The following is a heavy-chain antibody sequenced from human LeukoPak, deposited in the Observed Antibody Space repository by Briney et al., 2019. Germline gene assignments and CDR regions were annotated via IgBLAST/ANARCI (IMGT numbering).Heavy chain of an antibody. D-gene: IGHD2-2*02. CDR2: ISYDGRNN. Sequence: GGSLRLSCAASGFTFSSYVMHWVRQAPGKGLEWVAFISYDGRNNYYADSVKGRFTISRDNSKNTLYLQMNSLKPEDTAVYYCARGGEFQLLYGSDYWGQGTLVSVFS. V-gene: IGHV3-30*03. CDR1: GFTFSSYV. J-gene: IGHJ4*02. CDR3: ARGGEFQLLYGSDY.